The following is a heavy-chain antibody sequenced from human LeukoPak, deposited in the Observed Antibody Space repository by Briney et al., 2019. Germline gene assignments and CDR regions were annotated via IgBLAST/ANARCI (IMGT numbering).Heavy chain of an antibody. CDR1: GGSISSSSYY. CDR3: ARPCSSGWDYFDY. V-gene: IGHV4-39*01. CDR2: IYYSGST. Sequence: SETLSLTCTVSGGSISSSSYYWGWIRQPPGKGLEWIGSIYYSGSTYRNPSLKSRVTISVDTSKNQFSLKLSSVTAADTAVYYCARPCSSGWDYFDYWGQGTLVTVSS. D-gene: IGHD6-19*01. J-gene: IGHJ4*02.